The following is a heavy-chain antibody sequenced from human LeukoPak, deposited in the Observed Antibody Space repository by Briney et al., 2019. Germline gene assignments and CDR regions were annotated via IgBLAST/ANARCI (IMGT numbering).Heavy chain of an antibody. J-gene: IGHJ4*02. CDR1: GGSISGYY. CDR3: ARGTDGLGIFDT. V-gene: IGHV4-59*01. D-gene: IGHD5-24*01. CDR2: VYSSGST. Sequence: SETLSLTCNVSGGSISGYYWSWIRQAPGKGLEWIGYVYSSGSTNYSPSLKSRVTISLDRSNFHFSLRLNSVTAADTALYYFARGTDGLGIFDTWGQGALVLVSS.